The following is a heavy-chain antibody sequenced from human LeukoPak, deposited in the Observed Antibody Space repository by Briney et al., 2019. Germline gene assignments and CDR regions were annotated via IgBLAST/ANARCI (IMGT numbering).Heavy chain of an antibody. V-gene: IGHV3-23*01. CDR1: GFTFSSYS. CDR3: AKALNYWYFDL. Sequence: GESLRLSCAASGFTFSSYSMNWVRQAPGKGLEWVSASGGDGGSTYADSVKGRFTISRDNSKNTLYLQMNSLRAEDTATYYCAKALNYWYFDLWGRGNLVTVSS. J-gene: IGHJ2*01. CDR2: SGGDGGST.